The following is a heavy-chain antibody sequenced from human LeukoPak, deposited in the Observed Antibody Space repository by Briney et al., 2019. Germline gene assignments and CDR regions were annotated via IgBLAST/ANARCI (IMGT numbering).Heavy chain of an antibody. Sequence: AASVKVSCKASGYTFTSSDINWVRQAPGQGLEWVGWISAYNGNTNYAQKLQGRATMTTDTSTSTAYMDLRSLRSDDTAVYYCARVRNSGFRYVDSWGQGTLVTVSS. D-gene: IGHD5-12*01. CDR2: ISAYNGNT. V-gene: IGHV1-18*01. J-gene: IGHJ4*02. CDR1: GYTFTSSD. CDR3: ARVRNSGFRYVDS.